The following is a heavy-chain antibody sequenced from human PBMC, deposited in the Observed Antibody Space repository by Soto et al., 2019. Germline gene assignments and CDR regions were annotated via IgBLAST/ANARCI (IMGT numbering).Heavy chain of an antibody. J-gene: IGHJ3*01. CDR2: IGGGDDDR. CDR3: AKDSQSYNAVWDPFDS. V-gene: IGHV3-23*01. D-gene: IGHD1-20*01. CDR1: GFTFDTYA. Sequence: EVQLLESGGGLVQPGGSLRLSCAASGFTFDTYAMSWVRQAPGRGLEWVSSIGGGDDDRHYTDSVKGRFTISRDNSRNTVFLHMSSLSAEDTARYYCAKDSQSYNAVWDPFDSWGQGTVVTVTS.